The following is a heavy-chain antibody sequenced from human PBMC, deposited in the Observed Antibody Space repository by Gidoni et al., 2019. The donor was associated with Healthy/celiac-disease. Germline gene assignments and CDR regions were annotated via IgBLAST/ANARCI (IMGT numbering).Heavy chain of an antibody. Sequence: EVQLLESGGGLVQPGGSLRLSCAASGFTLSSYAMSWVRQAPGKGLEWVSAISGSGGSTYYADSVKGRFTISRDNSKNTLYLQMNSLRAEDTAVYYCAKESAYCGGDCYDFDYWGQGTLVTVSS. CDR2: ISGSGGST. CDR3: AKESAYCGGDCYDFDY. D-gene: IGHD2-21*02. V-gene: IGHV3-23*01. CDR1: GFTLSSYA. J-gene: IGHJ4*02.